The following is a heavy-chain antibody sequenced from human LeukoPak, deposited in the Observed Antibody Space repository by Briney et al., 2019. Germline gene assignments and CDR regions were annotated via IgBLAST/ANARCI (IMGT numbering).Heavy chain of an antibody. D-gene: IGHD1-26*01. J-gene: IGHJ4*02. CDR1: GYTFTGYY. CDR3: AGGSGGVGATTFLVH. V-gene: IGHV1-2*02. CDR2: INPNSGGT. Sequence: ASVKVSCKASGYTFTGYYMHWVRQAPGQGLEWMGWINPNSGGTNYAQKFQGRVTMTRDTSISTAYMELSRLRSDHTAREYFAGGSGGVGATTFLVHWGQGTLVTVSS.